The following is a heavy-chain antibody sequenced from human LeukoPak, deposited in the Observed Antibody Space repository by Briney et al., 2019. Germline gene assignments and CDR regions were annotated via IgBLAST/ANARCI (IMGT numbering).Heavy chain of an antibody. CDR3: ARGYCSGGNCYSTDY. V-gene: IGHV3-21*01. Sequence: GGSLRLSCAASGFTFTSYSMNWVRQAPGKGLEWVSSISSSSSYIHYADSVKGQFTISRDNAKNSLYLQMSSLRAEDTAVYYCARGYCSGGNCYSTDYWGQGTLVTVSS. CDR2: ISSSSSYI. D-gene: IGHD2-15*01. J-gene: IGHJ4*02. CDR1: GFTFTSYS.